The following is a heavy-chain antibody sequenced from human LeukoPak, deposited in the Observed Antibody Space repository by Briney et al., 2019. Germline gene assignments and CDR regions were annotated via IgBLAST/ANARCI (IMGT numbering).Heavy chain of an antibody. V-gene: IGHV6-1*01. D-gene: IGHD3-22*01. J-gene: IGHJ4*02. CDR3: ARDPRDYYDSSGQFDY. Sequence: SQTLSLTCAISGDIVSSNSAAWNWIRQSPSRGLEWLGRTYYRSKWYNDYAVSVKSRITINPDTSKNQFSLQLNSVTPEDTAVYYCARDPRDYYDSSGQFDYWGQGTLVTVSS. CDR1: GDIVSSNSAA. CDR2: TYYRSKWYN.